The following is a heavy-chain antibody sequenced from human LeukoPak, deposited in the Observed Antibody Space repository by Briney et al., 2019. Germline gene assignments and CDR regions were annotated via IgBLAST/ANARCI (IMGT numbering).Heavy chain of an antibody. CDR3: ARDPTTVTKGFDI. CDR2: ISYSGST. V-gene: IGHV4-59*11. D-gene: IGHD4-17*01. CDR1: DDFFSSHY. J-gene: IGHJ3*02. Sequence: SETLSLTCTVSDDFFSSHYWTWIRQPTGKGLEWIGYISYSGSTNYNPSLKSRVTISVDTSKNQFSLKLSSVTAADTAVYFCARDPTTVTKGFDIWGQGTLVTVSS.